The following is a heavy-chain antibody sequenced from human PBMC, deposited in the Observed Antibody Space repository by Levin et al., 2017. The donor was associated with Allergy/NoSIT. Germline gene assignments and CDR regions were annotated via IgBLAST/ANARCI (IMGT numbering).Heavy chain of an antibody. CDR3: ATDFLAY. Sequence: ASVKVSCVASGFTFSNFWMSWVRQAPGKGLEWVANVKQDGSDKYYVDPVKGRFTISRDNAKNSLSLQMDSLRAEDTAVYYCATDFLAYWGQGTPVTVSS. D-gene: IGHD3/OR15-3a*01. J-gene: IGHJ4*02. V-gene: IGHV3-7*01. CDR1: GFTFSNFW. CDR2: VKQDGSDK.